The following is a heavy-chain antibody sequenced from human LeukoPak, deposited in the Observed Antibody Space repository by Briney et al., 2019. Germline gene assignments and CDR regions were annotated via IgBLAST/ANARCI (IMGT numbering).Heavy chain of an antibody. Sequence: GPSVKVSCKASGYTFTSYGISWVRQAPGQGLEWMGWISADNGNTNYAQKLQGRVTMTTDTSTSTAYMVLRSLRSDDTAVYYCARGAFGVPMFDDWGQGTLVTVSS. D-gene: IGHD3-3*01. CDR1: GYTFTSYG. J-gene: IGHJ4*02. CDR2: ISADNGNT. V-gene: IGHV1-18*01. CDR3: ARGAFGVPMFDD.